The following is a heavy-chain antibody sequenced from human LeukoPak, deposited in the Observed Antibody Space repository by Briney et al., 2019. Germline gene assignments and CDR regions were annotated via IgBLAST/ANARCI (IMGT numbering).Heavy chain of an antibody. V-gene: IGHV4-4*07. Sequence: TSETLSLTCAVSGRSLSSYYWSWIRQPAGKGLEWIGGIYNSESTNYNPSLKSRVTISVDKSRNQFSLKLSSVTAADRAVYYFARDRALYDFGRDNLLDSWGQGTLVTVSS. CDR2: IYNSEST. CDR3: ARDRALYDFGRDNLLDS. D-gene: IGHD3-3*01. CDR1: GRSLSSYY. J-gene: IGHJ5*01.